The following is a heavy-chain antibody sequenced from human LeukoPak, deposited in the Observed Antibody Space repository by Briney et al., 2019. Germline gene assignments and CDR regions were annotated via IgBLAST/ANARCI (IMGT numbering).Heavy chain of an antibody. CDR3: ARDRLSLGAFDI. Sequence: SETLSLTCTVSGGSISSYYWSWIRQPPGKGLEWIGYIYYSGSTNYNPSLKSRVTISVDTSKNQFSLKLSSVTAADTAVYYCARDRLSLGAFDIWGLGIKVTVSS. CDR1: GGSISSYY. D-gene: IGHD3-16*01. V-gene: IGHV4-59*12. J-gene: IGHJ3*02. CDR2: IYYSGST.